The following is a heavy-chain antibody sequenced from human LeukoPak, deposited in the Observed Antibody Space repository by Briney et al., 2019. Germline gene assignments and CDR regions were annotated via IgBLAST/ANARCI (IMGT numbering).Heavy chain of an antibody. J-gene: IGHJ4*02. CDR1: GFTVSSNY. Sequence: GGSMRLSCAASGFTVSSNYMSWVRQAPGKGLEWVSVIYSGGSTYYAESVKGRFTISRDNSKNTLYLQMNSLRAEDTAVYYCARVRVPAAFDYWGQGTLVTVSS. CDR3: ARVRVPAAFDY. D-gene: IGHD2-2*01. V-gene: IGHV3-66*01. CDR2: IYSGGST.